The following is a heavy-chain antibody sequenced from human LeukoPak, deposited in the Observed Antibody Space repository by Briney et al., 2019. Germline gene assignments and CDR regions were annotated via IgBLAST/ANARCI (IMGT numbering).Heavy chain of an antibody. CDR2: FDPEDGET. CDR3: ATAVSGRNPFDY. J-gene: IGHJ4*02. Sequence: ASVKVSCKVSGYTLTELSMHWVRQAPGKGLEWMGGFDPEDGETIYAQKFQGRVTMTEDTSTDTAYMGLSSLRSEDTAVYYCATAVSGRNPFDYWGQGTLVTVSS. CDR1: GYTLTELS. D-gene: IGHD1-26*01. V-gene: IGHV1-24*01.